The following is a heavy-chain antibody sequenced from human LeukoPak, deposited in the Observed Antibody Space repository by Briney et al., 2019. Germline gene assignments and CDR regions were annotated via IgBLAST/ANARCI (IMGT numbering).Heavy chain of an antibody. D-gene: IGHD2-2*02. CDR3: AKDLSDCSSTSCYTPSGY. CDR2: ISGSGGST. Sequence: AGGSLRLSCAASGFTFSSYAMSWVRQAPGKGLERVSAISGSGGSTYYADSVKGRFTISRDNSKNTLYLQMNSLRAEDTAVYYCAKDLSDCSSTSCYTPSGYWGQGTLVTVSS. J-gene: IGHJ4*02. CDR1: GFTFSSYA. V-gene: IGHV3-23*01.